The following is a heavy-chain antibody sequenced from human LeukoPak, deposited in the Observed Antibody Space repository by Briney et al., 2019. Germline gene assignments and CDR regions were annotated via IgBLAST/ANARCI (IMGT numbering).Heavy chain of an antibody. CDR3: ARMTTDAFDI. D-gene: IGHD4-17*01. CDR2: IYYSGST. J-gene: IGHJ3*02. Sequence: KTSETLSLTCTVSGGSISSYYWSWIRQPPGKGLEWIGYIYYSGSTNYNPSLKSRVTISVDTSKNQFSLKLSSVTAADTAVYYCARMTTDAFDIWGQGTMVTVSS. CDR1: GGSISSYY. V-gene: IGHV4-59*01.